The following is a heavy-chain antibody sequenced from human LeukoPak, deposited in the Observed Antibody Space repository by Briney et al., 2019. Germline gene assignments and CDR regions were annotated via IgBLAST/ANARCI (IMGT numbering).Heavy chain of an antibody. CDR3: ARDSRDGYNA. J-gene: IGHJ4*02. CDR1: GFTFSSYS. Sequence: PGGSLRLSCAASGFTFSSYSMNWVRQAPGKGLEWVSSISSSNSYIYYADSVKGRFTISRDNAKNSLYLQMNSLRAEDTAVYYCARDSRDGYNAWGQGTLVTVSS. V-gene: IGHV3-21*01. D-gene: IGHD5-24*01. CDR2: ISSSNSYI.